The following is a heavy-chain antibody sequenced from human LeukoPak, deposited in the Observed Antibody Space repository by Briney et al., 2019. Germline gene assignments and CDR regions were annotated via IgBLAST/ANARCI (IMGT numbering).Heavy chain of an antibody. CDR2: IKEDGSRK. D-gene: IGHD5-12*01. CDR1: GFTFSTSW. V-gene: IGHV3-7*01. J-gene: IGHJ3*02. CDR3: ARDSAYNAFDI. Sequence: GGSLRLSCAASGFTFSTSWMTWVRQAPGKGLEWVANIKEDGSRKNHVDSLKGRFTISRDNAKNSLYLQINSLRAEDTAVYYCARDSAYNAFDIWGQGTMVTVSS.